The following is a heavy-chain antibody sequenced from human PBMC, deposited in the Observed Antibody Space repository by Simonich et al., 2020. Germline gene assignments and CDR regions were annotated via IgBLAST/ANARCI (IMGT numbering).Heavy chain of an antibody. D-gene: IGHD6-13*01. V-gene: IGHV4-38-2*01. CDR2: IYHRGST. Sequence: QVQLQESGPGLAKPSETLSITCAVSGYSISSGYYWGWIRQPPGKGLGWIGSIYHRGSTYYNPSLKSRVTISVDTSKTQFSLKRSAVTAADTAVYYCARVGYSNYYYYGMDVWGQGTTVTVSS. CDR3: ARVGYSNYYYYGMDV. J-gene: IGHJ6*02. CDR1: GYSISSGYY.